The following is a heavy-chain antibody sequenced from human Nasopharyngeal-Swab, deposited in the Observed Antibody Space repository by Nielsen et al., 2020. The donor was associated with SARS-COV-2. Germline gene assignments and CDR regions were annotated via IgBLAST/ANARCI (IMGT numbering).Heavy chain of an antibody. V-gene: IGHV3-53*01. Sequence: GESLKISCAASGFTVSSNYMTWVRQAPGKGLEWVSIIYSGGNTYHADSVKGRLTISRDNSKNTLFLQMNSLRADDTAVYYCARGVNPPPDYWGQGTLVIVSS. D-gene: IGHD1-14*01. CDR1: GFTVSSNY. CDR3: ARGVNPPPDY. J-gene: IGHJ4*02. CDR2: IYSGGNT.